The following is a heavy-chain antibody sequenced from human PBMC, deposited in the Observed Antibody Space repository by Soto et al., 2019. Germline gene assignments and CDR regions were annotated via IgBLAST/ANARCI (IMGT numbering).Heavy chain of an antibody. Sequence: PSETLSLTCAVSGGSFRGYFWSWIRQSPAKGLEWIGEINDSGNTYYNPSFKSRLTISVDTSTSQISLRFTPVTAADSAVYYCQGGDFWGQGTRVTVSS. D-gene: IGHD3-16*01. CDR3: QGGDF. CDR1: GGSFRGYF. V-gene: IGHV4-34*01. J-gene: IGHJ4*02. CDR2: INDSGNT.